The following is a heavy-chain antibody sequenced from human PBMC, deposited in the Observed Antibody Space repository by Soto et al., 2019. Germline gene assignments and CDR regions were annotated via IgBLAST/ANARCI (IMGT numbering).Heavy chain of an antibody. CDR1: GYTFTSYA. CDR3: ARAVAVPADFDY. Sequence: ASVKVSCKASGYTFTSYAMHWVRQAPGQRLEWMGWINAGNGNTKYSQKFQGRVTITRDTSASTAYMELSSLRSEYTAVYYCARAVAVPADFDYWGQGTLVTVSS. D-gene: IGHD6-19*01. J-gene: IGHJ4*02. V-gene: IGHV1-3*01. CDR2: INAGNGNT.